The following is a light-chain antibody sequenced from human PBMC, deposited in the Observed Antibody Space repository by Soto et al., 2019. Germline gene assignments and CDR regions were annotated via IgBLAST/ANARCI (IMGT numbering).Light chain of an antibody. CDR2: IAS. CDR1: QDINSW. Sequence: IQTTPSPSVLSASVGDTTTITCRASQDINSWLTWYQQKPGKAPKVLIYIASRLQPGVPSRFSGRGSGTDFSLTISNLQPEDFATYFCQQSKSFPLTFGGGTKVDIK. V-gene: IGKV1-12*01. J-gene: IGKJ4*01. CDR3: QQSKSFPLT.